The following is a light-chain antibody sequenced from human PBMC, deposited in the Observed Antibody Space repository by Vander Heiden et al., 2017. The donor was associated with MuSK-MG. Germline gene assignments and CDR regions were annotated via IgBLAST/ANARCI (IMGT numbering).Light chain of an antibody. CDR1: QSISSY. V-gene: IGKV1-39*01. Sequence: DIQMTQSPSSLSASVGDRVTITCRASQSISSYLNWYQQKPGKAPKLLIYAASSLQSGVPSRFSGSGSGTDFTLTISRLQPEDFATYYFQQSYSTLDFGQGTRLEIK. J-gene: IGKJ5*01. CDR3: QQSYSTLD. CDR2: AAS.